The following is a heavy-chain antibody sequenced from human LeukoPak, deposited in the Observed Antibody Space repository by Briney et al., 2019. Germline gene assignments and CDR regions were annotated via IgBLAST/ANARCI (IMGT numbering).Heavy chain of an antibody. V-gene: IGHV1-8*01. D-gene: IGHD3-22*01. CDR3: ARRPYYYDSSGAGPPDY. CDR2: MNPNSGNT. CDR1: GYTFTSYD. J-gene: IGHJ4*02. Sequence: ASVKVSCKASGYTFTSYDINWVRQATGQGLEWMGWMNPNSGNTGYAQKFQGRVTITADESTSTAYMELSSLRSEDTAVYYCARRPYYYDSSGAGPPDYWGQGTLVTVSS.